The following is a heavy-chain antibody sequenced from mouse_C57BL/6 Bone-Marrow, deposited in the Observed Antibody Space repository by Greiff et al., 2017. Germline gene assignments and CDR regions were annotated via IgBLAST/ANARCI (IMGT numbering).Heavy chain of an antibody. CDR1: GYTFTSYG. J-gene: IGHJ1*03. V-gene: IGHV1-81*01. CDR3: ARCGYDAHWYFDV. CDR2: IYPRSGNT. Sequence: QVQLQQSGAELARPGASVKLSCKASGYTFTSYGISWVKQRTGQGLEWIGEIYPRSGNTYYNEKFKSKATLTVDKSSSTAYMQLSSLTSEDSAVYYCARCGYDAHWYFDVWGTGTTVTVSS. D-gene: IGHD2-2*01.